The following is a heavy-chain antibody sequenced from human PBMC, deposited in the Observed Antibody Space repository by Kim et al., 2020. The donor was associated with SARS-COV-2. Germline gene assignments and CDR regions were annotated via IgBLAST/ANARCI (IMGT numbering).Heavy chain of an antibody. CDR2: INSDGSST. J-gene: IGHJ4*02. CDR3: ARVHYDFWTAYYFDY. D-gene: IGHD3-3*01. V-gene: IGHV3-74*01. CDR1: GFTFSSYW. Sequence: GGSLRLSCPASGFTFSSYWMHWVRQAPGKGLVWVSRINSDGSSTSYADSVKGRFTISRDNAKNTLYLQMNSLRAEDTAVYYCARVHYDFWTAYYFDYWGQGTLVTVSS.